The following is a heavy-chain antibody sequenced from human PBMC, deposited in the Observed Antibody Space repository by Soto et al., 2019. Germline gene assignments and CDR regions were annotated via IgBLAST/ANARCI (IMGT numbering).Heavy chain of an antibody. CDR2: IIPIFGTA. V-gene: IGHV1-69*06. Sequence: QVQLVQSGAEVKKPGSSVKVSCKASGGTFSSYAISWVRQAPGQGLEWMGGIIPIFGTANYAQKFQGRVTITADKSTSTAYMELSSMRSEDTAVYYCARGRIYYYDSSGYYYFDYWGQGTLVTVSS. J-gene: IGHJ4*02. CDR3: ARGRIYYYDSSGYYYFDY. CDR1: GGTFSSYA. D-gene: IGHD3-22*01.